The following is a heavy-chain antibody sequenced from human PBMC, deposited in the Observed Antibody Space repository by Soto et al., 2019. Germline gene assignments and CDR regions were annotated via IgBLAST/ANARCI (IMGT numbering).Heavy chain of an antibody. J-gene: IGHJ3*02. D-gene: IGHD3-10*01. CDR1: GFTFSSYA. Sequence: EVQLLESGGGLVQPGGSLRLSCAASGFTFSSYAMSWVRQAPGKGLEWVSAISGSGGSTYYADSVKGRFTISRDNSKNTLYLQMNSLRAEDTAVYYCTRDPDSLWWTFDIWGQGTMVTVSS. CDR3: TRDPDSLWWTFDI. V-gene: IGHV3-23*01. CDR2: ISGSGGST.